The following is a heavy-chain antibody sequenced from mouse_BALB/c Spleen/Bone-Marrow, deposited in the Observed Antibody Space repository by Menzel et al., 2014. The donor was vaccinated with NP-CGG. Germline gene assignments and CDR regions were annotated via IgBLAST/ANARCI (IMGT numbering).Heavy chain of an antibody. D-gene: IGHD1-1*01. V-gene: IGHV1-9*01. J-gene: IGHJ3*01. Sequence: VQLQQSGAELMKPGASVKISCKATGYTFSSYWIEWVKQRPGHGLEWIGEILPGSGSTNYNEKFKGKATFTADTSSNTAYMQLSSLTSEDSAVYYCVRWGSLAYWGQGTLVTVSA. CDR3: VRWGSLAY. CDR2: ILPGSGST. CDR1: GYTFSSYW.